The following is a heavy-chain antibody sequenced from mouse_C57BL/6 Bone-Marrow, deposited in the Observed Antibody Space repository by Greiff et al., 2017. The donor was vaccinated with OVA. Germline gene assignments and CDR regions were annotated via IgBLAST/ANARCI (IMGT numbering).Heavy chain of an antibody. CDR2: IRNKANGYKT. J-gene: IGHJ4*01. Sequence: DVQLVESGGGLVQPGGSLSLSCAASGFTFTDYYMSWVRQPPGKGLEWLGFIRNKANGYKTEYSASVKGRFTISRDNSQCILYIQMHAQGAEDSATYYCARYKSYAMDYWGQGTSVTVSS. CDR3: ARYKSYAMDY. V-gene: IGHV7-3*01. D-gene: IGHD6-2*01. CDR1: GFTFTDYY.